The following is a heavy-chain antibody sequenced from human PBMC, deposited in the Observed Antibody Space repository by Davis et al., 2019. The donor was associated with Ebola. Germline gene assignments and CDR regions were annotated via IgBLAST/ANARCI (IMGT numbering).Heavy chain of an antibody. CDR3: VGSGFQH. V-gene: IGHV3-48*01. Sequence: GESLKISCAASGFTFSSYSMNWVRQAPGKGLEWVSYISSSSSTIYYADSVKGRFTISRDNSKNTLYLQMNSLRAEDTAVYYCVGSGFQHWGQGTLVTVSS. J-gene: IGHJ1*01. CDR1: GFTFSSYS. D-gene: IGHD3-10*01. CDR2: ISSSSSTI.